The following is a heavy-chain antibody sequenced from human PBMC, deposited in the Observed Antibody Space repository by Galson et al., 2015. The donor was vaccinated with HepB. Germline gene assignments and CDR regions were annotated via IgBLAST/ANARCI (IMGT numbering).Heavy chain of an antibody. CDR1: GFTFSNAW. J-gene: IGHJ4*02. D-gene: IGHD6-13*01. Sequence: SLRLSCAASGFTFSNAWMSWVRQAPGKGLEWVGRIKSKTDGGTTDYAAPVKGRFTISRDDSKNTLYLQMNSLKTEDTAVYYCTTEQQLVPGCFDYWGQGTLVTVSS. CDR2: IKSKTDGGTT. V-gene: IGHV3-15*01. CDR3: TTEQQLVPGCFDY.